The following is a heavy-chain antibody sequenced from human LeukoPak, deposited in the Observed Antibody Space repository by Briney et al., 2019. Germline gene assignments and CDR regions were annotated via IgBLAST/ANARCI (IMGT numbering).Heavy chain of an antibody. V-gene: IGHV4-59*01. J-gene: IGHJ5*02. CDR3: ARDRGVRGYSWFDP. CDR2: IYYSGST. D-gene: IGHD3-10*01. Sequence: SETLSLTCTVSGGSISNYHWSWIRQPPGKGLEWIGYIYYSGSTNYNPSLKSRATISVDTPKSQFSLKLNSVTAADTAVYYCARDRGVRGYSWFDPWGQGTLVTVSS. CDR1: GGSISNYH.